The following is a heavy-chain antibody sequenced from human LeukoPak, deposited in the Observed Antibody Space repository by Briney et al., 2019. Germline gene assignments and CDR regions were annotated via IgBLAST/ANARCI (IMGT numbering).Heavy chain of an antibody. Sequence: PGGSLRLSCAASAFTFSSYWMTWVRQAPGKGLEWVANIKQDGSEKYYVDSVKGRFTISRDNAKNSLYLQMNSLRAEDTAMYYCARDGGNSGYDLFDYWGQGTLVTVSS. CDR3: ARDGGNSGYDLFDY. D-gene: IGHD5-12*01. J-gene: IGHJ4*02. CDR2: IKQDGSEK. V-gene: IGHV3-7*01. CDR1: AFTFSSYW.